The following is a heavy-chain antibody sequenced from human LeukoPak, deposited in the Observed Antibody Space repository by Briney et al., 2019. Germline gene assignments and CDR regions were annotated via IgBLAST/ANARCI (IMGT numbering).Heavy chain of an antibody. CDR2: ITGTGHIT. V-gene: IGHV3-23*01. CDR3: AKDLVTGSLDY. D-gene: IGHD3-10*01. J-gene: IGHJ4*02. CDR1: GFTFSSYW. Sequence: GGSLRLSCAASGFTFSSYWMSWVRQAPGKGLEWVSAITGTGHITYYADSVKGRFTISRDNSKNTLYLQMNSLRAEDTAVYYCAKDLVTGSLDYWGQGTLVTVSS.